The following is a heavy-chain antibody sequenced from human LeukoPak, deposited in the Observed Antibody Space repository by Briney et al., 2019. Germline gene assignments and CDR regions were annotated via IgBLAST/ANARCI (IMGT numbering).Heavy chain of an antibody. J-gene: IGHJ4*02. V-gene: IGHV1-2*02. CDR3: ARVHGSGSYYEYYFDY. CDR1: GYTFTGYY. CDR2: INPNSGGT. Sequence: GASVKVSCKASGYTFTGYYMHWVRQAPGQGLEWMGWINPNSGGTNYAQKFQGRVTMTRDTSTSTVYMELSSLRSEDTAVYYCARVHGSGSYYEYYFDYWGQGTLVTVSS. D-gene: IGHD3-10*01.